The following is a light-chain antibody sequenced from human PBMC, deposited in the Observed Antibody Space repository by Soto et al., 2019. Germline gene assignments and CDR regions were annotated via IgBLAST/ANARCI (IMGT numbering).Light chain of an antibody. Sequence: LTQPPSASGSPGQSVTISCTGTSSDVGGYNYVSWYQHHPGKAPKLLIYEASKRPSGVPDRFSGSESANTASLTVSGLQAVDEADYFCSSYAGDYNLYVFGTGTKVPVL. V-gene: IGLV2-8*01. J-gene: IGLJ1*01. CDR3: SSYAGDYNLYV. CDR1: SSDVGGYNY. CDR2: EAS.